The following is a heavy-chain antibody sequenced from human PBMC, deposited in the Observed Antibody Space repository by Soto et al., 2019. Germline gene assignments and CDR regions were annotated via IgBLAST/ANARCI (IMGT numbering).Heavy chain of an antibody. CDR3: ARGSRWLQIFDY. V-gene: IGHV4-59*01. Sequence: PSDTLSLTCTVSGGSISSYYWSWIRQPPGKGLEWIGYIYYSGSTNYNPSLKSRVTISVDTSKNQFSLKLSSVTAADTAVYYCARGSRWLQIFDYWGQGTLVTVSS. CDR2: IYYSGST. D-gene: IGHD5-12*01. CDR1: GGSISSYY. J-gene: IGHJ4*02.